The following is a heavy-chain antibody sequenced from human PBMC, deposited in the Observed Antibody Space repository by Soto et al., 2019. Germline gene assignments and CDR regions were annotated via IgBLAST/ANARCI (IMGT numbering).Heavy chain of an antibody. Sequence: GGSLRLSCAASGFTVSSNYMSWVRQAPGKGLEWVSVIYSGGSTYYADSVKGRFTISRDNSKNTLYLQMNSLRAEDTAVYYCARELGYCSSTSCPSYPGWFDPWGQGTLGTVSS. D-gene: IGHD2-2*01. V-gene: IGHV3-53*01. CDR1: GFTVSSNY. J-gene: IGHJ5*02. CDR2: IYSGGST. CDR3: ARELGYCSSTSCPSYPGWFDP.